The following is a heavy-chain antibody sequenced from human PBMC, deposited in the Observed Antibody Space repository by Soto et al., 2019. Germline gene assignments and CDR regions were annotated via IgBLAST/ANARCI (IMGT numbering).Heavy chain of an antibody. D-gene: IGHD3-3*01. CDR1: GFTFSNYA. CDR2: ISGNGSST. J-gene: IGHJ4*02. V-gene: IGHV3-23*01. CDR3: AIGPLGSGSALGY. Sequence: EVQLLDSGGGLVQPGGSLRLSCAASGFTFSNYAMNWVRQAPGKGLDWVSAISGNGSSTYYADSVKGRFTISRDNSKNTRSLNTSRLRTEDTAVYYWAIGPLGSGSALGYWGQRTLVSVSS.